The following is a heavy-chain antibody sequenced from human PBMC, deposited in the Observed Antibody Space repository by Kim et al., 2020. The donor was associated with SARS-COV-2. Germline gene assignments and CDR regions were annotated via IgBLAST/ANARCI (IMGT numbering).Heavy chain of an antibody. CDR3: ARDQAEQLVVDY. V-gene: IGHV3-21*01. J-gene: IGHJ4*02. Sequence: GGSLRLSCAASGFTFSSYSMNWVRQAPGKGLEWVSSISSSSSYIYYADSVKGRFTISRDNAKNSLYLQMNSLRAEDTAVYYCARDQAEQLVVDYWGQGTLVTVSS. CDR2: ISSSSSYI. CDR1: GFTFSSYS. D-gene: IGHD2-15*01.